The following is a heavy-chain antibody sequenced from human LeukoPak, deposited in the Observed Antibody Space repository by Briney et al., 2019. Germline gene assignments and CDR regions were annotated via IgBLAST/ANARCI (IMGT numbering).Heavy chain of an antibody. CDR3: AKAHDIVVVLDY. D-gene: IGHD2-2*01. Sequence: GGSLRLSCAASGFTFSSYAMSWVRQAPGKGLERVAPISGTGATTYYAGSVKGRFTISRDNSKNTLYLQMNSLRAEDTAVYYCAKAHDIVVVLDYWGQGTLVTVSS. J-gene: IGHJ4*02. CDR2: ISGTGATT. V-gene: IGHV3-23*01. CDR1: GFTFSSYA.